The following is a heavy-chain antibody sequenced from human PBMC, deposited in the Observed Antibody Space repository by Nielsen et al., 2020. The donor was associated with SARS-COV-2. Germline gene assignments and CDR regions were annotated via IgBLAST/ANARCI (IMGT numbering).Heavy chain of an antibody. J-gene: IGHJ6*02. CDR1: GFTFDDYA. CDR2: ISWNSGSI. CDR3: AKAIDYGDIYYYYGMDV. D-gene: IGHD4-17*01. Sequence: SLKISCAASGFTFDDYAMHWVRQAPGKGLEWVSGISWNSGSIGYADSVKGRFTISRDNAKNSLYLQMNSLRAEDTALYYCAKAIDYGDIYYYYGMDVWGQGTTVTVSS. V-gene: IGHV3-9*01.